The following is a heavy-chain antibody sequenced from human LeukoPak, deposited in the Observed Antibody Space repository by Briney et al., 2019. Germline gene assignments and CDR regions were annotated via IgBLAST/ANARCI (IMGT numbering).Heavy chain of an antibody. CDR1: GFTFENYG. J-gene: IGHJ4*02. CDR2: INYNGVST. Sequence: PGGSLRLSCEGSGFTFENYGMSWVRQAPGKGLEWISTINYNGVSTGYADSVKGRFSIYRDNAKKSLYLQMNSLGAEDTALYYCAKEGESFYFDSWGQGTLVTVSP. D-gene: IGHD3-16*01. CDR3: AKEGESFYFDS. V-gene: IGHV3-20*04.